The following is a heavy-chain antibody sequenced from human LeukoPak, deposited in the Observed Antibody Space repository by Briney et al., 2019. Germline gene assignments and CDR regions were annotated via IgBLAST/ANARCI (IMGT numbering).Heavy chain of an antibody. Sequence: GESLKISCKGSGYSFTSYWIGWVRQMPGKGLEWMGIIYPGDSDTRYSPSFQGQVTISADKSISTAYLQLSSLKASDTAMYYCARLSDYDFWSGYFNYWGQGTLVTVSS. J-gene: IGHJ4*02. V-gene: IGHV5-51*01. CDR2: IYPGDSDT. CDR3: ARLSDYDFWSGYFNY. D-gene: IGHD3-3*01. CDR1: GYSFTSYW.